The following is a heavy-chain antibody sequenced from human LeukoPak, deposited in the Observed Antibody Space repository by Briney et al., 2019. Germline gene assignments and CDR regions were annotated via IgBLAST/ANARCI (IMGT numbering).Heavy chain of an antibody. CDR2: ISSGGRYI. CDR3: AKHSSSDMYNWFDP. D-gene: IGHD6-6*01. Sequence: PGGSLRLSCAASGFTFSTYSMNWVRQAPGKGLEWVSSISSGGRYIYYADSVKGRFTISRDNAKNSLYLQMNSLRAEDTAVYHCAKHSSSDMYNWFDPWGQGTLVTVSS. V-gene: IGHV3-21*01. CDR1: GFTFSTYS. J-gene: IGHJ5*02.